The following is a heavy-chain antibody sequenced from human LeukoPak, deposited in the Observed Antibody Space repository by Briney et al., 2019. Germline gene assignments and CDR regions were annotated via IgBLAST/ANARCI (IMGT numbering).Heavy chain of an antibody. CDR1: GGSISTYY. CDR3: AREESAFDI. Sequence: SETLSLTCTVSGGSISTYYWNWIRQPPGKGLEWIGYIYYSGSTNYNPSLKSRVTISVDTSKNQFSLKLSSVTAADTAVYYCAREESAFDIWGQGTMVTVSS. J-gene: IGHJ3*02. V-gene: IGHV4-59*01. CDR2: IYYSGST.